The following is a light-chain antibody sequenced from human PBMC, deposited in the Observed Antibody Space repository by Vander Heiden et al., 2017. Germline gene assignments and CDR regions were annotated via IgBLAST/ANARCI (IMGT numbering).Light chain of an antibody. CDR1: QSVTTSY. J-gene: IGKJ2*01. CDR2: GAS. Sequence: VLTQSAGTRPLPPGERATLSCRASQSVTTSYLAWYQQKPGQAPRLLIYGASSRATGIPDRFSGSGYGTDFTLTISRLEPEDFAVYYCQQYHTSPPYTFGQGTKLEIK. V-gene: IGKV3-20*01. CDR3: QQYHTSPPYT.